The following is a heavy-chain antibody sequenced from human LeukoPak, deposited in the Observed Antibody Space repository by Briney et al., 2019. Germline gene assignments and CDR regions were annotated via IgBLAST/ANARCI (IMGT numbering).Heavy chain of an antibody. CDR2: IIPIFGTA. J-gene: IGHJ4*02. CDR3: AIIRGYSGYDYGDFDY. Sequence: ASVKVSCKASGYTFTGYYMHWVRQAPGQGLEWMGGIIPIFGTANYAQKFQGRVTITADESTSTAYMELSSLRSEDTAVYYCAIIRGYSGYDYGDFDYWGQGTLVTVSS. D-gene: IGHD5-12*01. V-gene: IGHV1-69*13. CDR1: GYTFTGYY.